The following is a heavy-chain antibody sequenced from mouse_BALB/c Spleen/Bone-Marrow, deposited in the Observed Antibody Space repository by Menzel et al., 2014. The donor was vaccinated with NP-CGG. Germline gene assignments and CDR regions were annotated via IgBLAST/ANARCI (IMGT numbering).Heavy chain of an antibody. J-gene: IGHJ1*01. CDR2: IDPANGNT. CDR3: ARWGKLGRGYFDV. Sequence: VQLQQPGAELVKPGASVKLSCTASGFNIKDTNMHWVKQRPEQGLEWIGRIDPANGNTKYDPKFQGKATITADTSSNTAYLQLSSLTSEGTAVYYCARWGKLGRGYFDVWGAGTTVTVSS. CDR1: GFNIKDTN. V-gene: IGHV14-3*02. D-gene: IGHD4-1*01.